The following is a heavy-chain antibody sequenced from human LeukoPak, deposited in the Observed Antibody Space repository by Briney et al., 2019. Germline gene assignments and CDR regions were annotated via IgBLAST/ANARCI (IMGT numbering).Heavy chain of an antibody. D-gene: IGHD3/OR15-3a*01. Sequence: KPGGSLRLSCAASGFTFSSYSMNWVRQAPGKGLEGVSSISSSSSYIYYADSVKGRFTSSRDNAKNSLYLQMNSLRAEDTAVYYCARDGLSAFDIWGQGTMVTVSS. J-gene: IGHJ3*02. CDR1: GFTFSSYS. CDR3: ARDGLSAFDI. CDR2: ISSSSSYI. V-gene: IGHV3-21*01.